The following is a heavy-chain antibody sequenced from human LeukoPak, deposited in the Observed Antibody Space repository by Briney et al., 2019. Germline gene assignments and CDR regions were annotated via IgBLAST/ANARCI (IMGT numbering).Heavy chain of an antibody. CDR3: ARADLAGYQEYFDF. J-gene: IGHJ4*02. V-gene: IGHV4-31*03. CDR1: TGSIRGDGYY. CDR2: INSNGEA. D-gene: IGHD3-9*01. Sequence: SQTLSLTCTVSTGSIRGDGYYWSWVRQHPGKGLEWLGHINSNGEAHYNPSLKSRLTISVDTSKSQFSLELSSATAADTAVYYCARADLAGYQEYFDFWGQGALVTVSS.